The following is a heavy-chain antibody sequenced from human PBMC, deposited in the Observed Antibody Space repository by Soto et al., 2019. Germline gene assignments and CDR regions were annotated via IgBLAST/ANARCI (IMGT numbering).Heavy chain of an antibody. CDR2: ISSSSSYI. Sequence: GGSLRLSCAASGFTFSSYSMNWVRQAPGKGLEWVSSISSSSSYIYYADSVKGRFTISRDNAKNSLYLQMNSLRAEDTAVYYCARDRSASDYVILTGPPPDATHIPGPGTIGT. V-gene: IGHV3-21*01. CDR1: GFTFSSYS. J-gene: IGHJ3*02. D-gene: IGHD3-9*01. CDR3: ARDRSASDYVILTGPPPDATHI.